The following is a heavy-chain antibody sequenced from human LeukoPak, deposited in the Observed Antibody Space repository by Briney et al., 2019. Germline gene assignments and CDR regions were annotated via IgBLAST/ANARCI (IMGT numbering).Heavy chain of an antibody. CDR1: GFTFANYA. D-gene: IGHD5/OR15-5a*01. V-gene: IGHV3-23*01. CDR3: AKDDLMDSVSTVRNWFDT. Sequence: PGGSLRLSCAASGFTFANYALTWVRQAPGKGLEWVSTVSGGGGATYYAGSVKGRFTISRDNSKNTLYLQMNSLRAEDTALYYCAKDDLMDSVSTVRNWFDTWGQGTLVTVSS. CDR2: VSGGGGAT. J-gene: IGHJ5*02.